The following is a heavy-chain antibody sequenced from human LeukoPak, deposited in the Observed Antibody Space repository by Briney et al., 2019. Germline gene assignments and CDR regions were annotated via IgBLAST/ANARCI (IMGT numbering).Heavy chain of an antibody. Sequence: PGGSLRLSCAASGFTVSSNYMSWVRQAPGKGLEWVSVIYSGGSTYYADSVKGRFTISRHNSKSTLYLQMNSLRAEDTAVYYCARDQVSAITFGGVIVQDAFDIWGQGTMVTVSS. CDR3: ARDQVSAITFGGVIVQDAFDI. V-gene: IGHV3-53*04. CDR1: GFTVSSNY. D-gene: IGHD3-16*02. CDR2: IYSGGST. J-gene: IGHJ3*02.